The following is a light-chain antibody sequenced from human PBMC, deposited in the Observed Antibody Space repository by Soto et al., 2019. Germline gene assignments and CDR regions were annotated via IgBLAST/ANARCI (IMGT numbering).Light chain of an antibody. CDR1: SRDVGGYNF. V-gene: IGLV2-8*01. CDR2: EVT. J-gene: IGLJ2*01. CDR3: ISYAAGNNYLV. Sequence: QSALTQPPSASGPPGQSVIISCPGTSRDVGGYNFVSWFQQHPGKAPKLMIYEVTKRPSGVPDRFSGSKSGNTASLTVSGLQAEDEADYYCISYAAGNNYLVFGGGTKLTVL.